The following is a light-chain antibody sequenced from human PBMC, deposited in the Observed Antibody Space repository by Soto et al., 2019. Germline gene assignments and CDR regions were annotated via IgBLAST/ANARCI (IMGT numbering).Light chain of an antibody. CDR1: QSVSSNY. CDR2: GTS. V-gene: IGKV3-20*01. Sequence: EIVLTQSPGTLSLSPGERATLSCRATQSVSSNYVAWYQQKSGQAPRLLIYGTSSRATGIPDRFSGSGSGTDFTLTITRVEPEDFAVYFCLQYGGLPRTFGQGTTVEIK. CDR3: LQYGGLPRT. J-gene: IGKJ1*01.